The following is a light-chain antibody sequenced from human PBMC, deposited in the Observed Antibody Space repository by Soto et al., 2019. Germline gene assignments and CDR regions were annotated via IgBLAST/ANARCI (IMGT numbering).Light chain of an antibody. CDR3: QQYNNWPRT. J-gene: IGKJ1*01. CDR2: GAS. V-gene: IGKV3-15*01. CDR1: QSVNSN. Sequence: EVVMTQSPATLSVSPGERATLSCRASQSVNSNLAWYQQKIGQAPRLLIYGASTRATGIPVRFSGSGSGTQFTLTISSLQSEVFPVYYCQQYNNWPRTFGQGTKVDIK.